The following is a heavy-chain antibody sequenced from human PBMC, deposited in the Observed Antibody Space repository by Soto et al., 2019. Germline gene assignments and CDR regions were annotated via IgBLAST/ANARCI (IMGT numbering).Heavy chain of an antibody. CDR1: GGTFSSYA. CDR3: ARRPLYYYYYGMDV. CDR2: IIPIFGTA. J-gene: IGHJ6*02. Sequence: QVQLVQSGAEVKKPGSSVKVSCKASGGTFSSYAISWVRQAPGQGLEWMGGIIPIFGTANYAQKFQGRVTITADESTSTDYMELSSLRSENTAVYDCARRPLYYYYYGMDVWGQGTTVTVSS. V-gene: IGHV1-69*12.